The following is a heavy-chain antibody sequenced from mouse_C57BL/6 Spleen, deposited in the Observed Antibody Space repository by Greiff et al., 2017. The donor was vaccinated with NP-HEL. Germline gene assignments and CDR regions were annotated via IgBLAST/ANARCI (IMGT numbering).Heavy chain of an antibody. CDR1: GYTFTSYW. J-gene: IGHJ4*01. D-gene: IGHD2-4*01. V-gene: IGHV1-53*01. Sequence: QVQLKQPGTELVKPGASVKLSCKASGYTFTSYWMHWVKQRPGQGLEWIGNINPSNGGTNYNEKFKSKATLTVDKSSSTAYMQLSSLTSEDSAVYYCARFDYDGGAYYAMDYWGQGTSVTVSS. CDR3: ARFDYDGGAYYAMDY. CDR2: INPSNGGT.